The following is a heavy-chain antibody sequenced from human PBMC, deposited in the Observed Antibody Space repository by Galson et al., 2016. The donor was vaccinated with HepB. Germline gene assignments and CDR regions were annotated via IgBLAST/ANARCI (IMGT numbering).Heavy chain of an antibody. V-gene: IGHV3-48*02. D-gene: IGHD3-3*01. CDR1: GFTSRNYG. J-gene: IGHJ6*02. CDR3: ARDRPYYEDSYYYAMDV. CDR2: ISSSSDTR. Sequence: SLRLSCAASGFTSRNYGMNWVRQAPGKGLEWVSYISSSSDTRYYADSVKGRFTISRDNAKNSLSLQMNSLSDEDTALYYCARDRPYYEDSYYYAMDVWGQGAMVTVSS.